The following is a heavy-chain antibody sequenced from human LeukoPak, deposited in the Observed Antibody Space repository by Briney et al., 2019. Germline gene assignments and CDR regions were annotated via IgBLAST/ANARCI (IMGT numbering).Heavy chain of an antibody. Sequence: PSETLSLTCTVSGGSINSSSYYWGWIRQPPGKGLEWIGSIYYSGSTYYNPSLKSRVTISVDTSKNQFSLKLSSVTAADTAVYYCARAEDYYDSSGYWYYWGQGTLVTVSS. CDR1: GGSINSSSYY. V-gene: IGHV4-39*07. CDR2: IYYSGST. D-gene: IGHD3-22*01. CDR3: ARAEDYYDSSGYWYY. J-gene: IGHJ4*02.